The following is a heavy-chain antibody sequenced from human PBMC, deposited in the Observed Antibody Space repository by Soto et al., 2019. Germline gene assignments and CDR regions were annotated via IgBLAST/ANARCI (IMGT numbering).Heavy chain of an antibody. V-gene: IGHV3-15*01. J-gene: IGHJ4*02. CDR3: VKGWNAF. CDR1: GFMFSSAW. Sequence: EVQVVESGGDLVEPGGSLRLSCETSGFMFSSAWMSWVRQAPGKGLEWVARIKSKKDGGARDYAAPVNGRFSISRDDSKIPVYLKMTSLRAEDTALYYCVKGWNAFWGQGTLVTVSS. CDR2: IKSKKDGGAR. D-gene: IGHD1-1*01.